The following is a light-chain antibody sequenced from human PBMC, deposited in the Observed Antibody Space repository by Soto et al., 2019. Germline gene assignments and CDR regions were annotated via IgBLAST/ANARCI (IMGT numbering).Light chain of an antibody. CDR3: LLTYGDVRV. CDR2: DTN. J-gene: IGLJ2*01. CDR1: TGAVTSGHY. V-gene: IGLV7-46*01. Sequence: QAVVTQEPSLTVSPGGTVTLTCASTTGAVTSGHYPYWFQQKPGQAPRTLIYDTNNKHSWTPARFSGSLLGGNAALTLSGSQAEDEAEYYCLLTYGDVRVFGGGTKLTVL.